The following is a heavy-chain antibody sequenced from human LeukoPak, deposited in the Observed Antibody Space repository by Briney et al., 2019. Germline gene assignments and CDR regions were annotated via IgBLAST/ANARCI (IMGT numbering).Heavy chain of an antibody. CDR2: IKGKTDGGTT. V-gene: IGHV3-15*07. CDR1: GFTFSNAW. J-gene: IGHJ4*02. D-gene: IGHD3-16*02. Sequence: GWALRLSCAASGFTFSNAWMKWVRQAPATGLEWVGRIKGKTDGGTTDYGVSVKGRFTISRDDSKNTLYLQMNSLKTEDTAVYYCSTDELYYDYVWGSYRYVDYWAREPWSPSPQ. CDR3: STDELYYDYVWGSYRYVDY.